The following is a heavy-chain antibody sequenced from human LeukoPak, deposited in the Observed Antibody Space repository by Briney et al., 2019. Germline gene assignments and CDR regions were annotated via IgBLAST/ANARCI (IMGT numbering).Heavy chain of an antibody. D-gene: IGHD3-22*01. CDR3: ARDPYNYYDSSGYYYVGRYFDY. CDR2: INPNSGGT. V-gene: IGHV1-2*02. CDR1: GYTFTGYY. Sequence: ASVKVSSKASGYTFTGYYMHWVRQAPGQGLEWMGWINPNSGGTNYAQKFQGRVTMTRDTSISTAYMELSRLRSDDTAVYYCARDPYNYYDSSGYYYVGRYFDYWGQGTLVTVSS. J-gene: IGHJ4*02.